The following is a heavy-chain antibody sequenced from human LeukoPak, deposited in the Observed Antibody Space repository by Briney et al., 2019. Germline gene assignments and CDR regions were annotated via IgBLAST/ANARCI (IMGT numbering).Heavy chain of an antibody. J-gene: IGHJ4*02. Sequence: PSETLSLTCSVSGYSISSGYYWGWIRQPPGKGLEWMGIIYQSGKTYCDPSLESRVTISVDTSKNQFSLKMNSMTAADTAMYYCARGLPGGQLSRYDYWGQGTLVTVSS. CDR2: IYQSGKT. D-gene: IGHD6-13*01. CDR1: GYSISSGYY. V-gene: IGHV4-38-2*02. CDR3: ARGLPGGQLSRYDY.